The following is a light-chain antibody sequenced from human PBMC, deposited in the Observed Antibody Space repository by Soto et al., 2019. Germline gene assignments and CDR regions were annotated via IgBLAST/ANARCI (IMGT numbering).Light chain of an antibody. CDR2: ASS. Sequence: AIRMTQSPSSLSASTGDRVTITCRASQGISSYLAWYQQKPWKATKLLIHASSTLQGGVPSRLSVSGSGTDFTLTVSRLQAEDVATYYCQQYYTYPWTFGQGNKVEIK. V-gene: IGKV1-8*01. CDR3: QQYYTYPWT. J-gene: IGKJ1*01. CDR1: QGISSY.